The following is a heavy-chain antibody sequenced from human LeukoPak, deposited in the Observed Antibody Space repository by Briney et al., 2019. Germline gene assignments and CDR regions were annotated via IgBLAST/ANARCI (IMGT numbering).Heavy chain of an antibody. V-gene: IGHV3-11*04. CDR2: ISSSGNTI. D-gene: IGHD3-10*01. J-gene: IGHJ4*02. CDR3: ARRQSGSGKSFDY. CDR1: GVTFSDYY. Sequence: PGGSLRLSCAASGVTFSDYYMSWIRQAPGKGLEWVSYISSSGNTIYYADSVKGRFTISRDNAKNSLYLQMNSLRAEDTAVYYCARRQSGSGKSFDYWGQGTLVTVFS.